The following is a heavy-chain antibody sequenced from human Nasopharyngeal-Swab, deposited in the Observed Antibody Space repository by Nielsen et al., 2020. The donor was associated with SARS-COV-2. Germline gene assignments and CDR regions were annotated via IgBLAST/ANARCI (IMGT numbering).Heavy chain of an antibody. CDR1: GFTFSSYA. V-gene: IGHV3-23*01. J-gene: IGHJ6*02. CDR3: AKDSITIFGVVTPPGYYGMDV. Sequence: GESLKISCAASGFTFSSYAMSWVRQAPGKGLEWVSAISGSGGSTYYADSVKGRFTISRDNSKNTLYLQMNSLRAEDTAVYYCAKDSITIFGVVTPPGYYGMDVWGQGTTVTVSS. CDR2: ISGSGGST. D-gene: IGHD3-3*01.